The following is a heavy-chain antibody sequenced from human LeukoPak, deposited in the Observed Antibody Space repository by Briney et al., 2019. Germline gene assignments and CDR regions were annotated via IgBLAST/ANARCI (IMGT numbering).Heavy chain of an antibody. D-gene: IGHD3-22*01. V-gene: IGHV3-30*02. Sequence: PGGSLRLSCAASGFTFSSYGMHWVRQAPGKGLEWVAFIRYDGSNKNYADSVKGRFTISRDNSKNTLYLQMNNLRAEDTAVYYCAKAMIVVVIENFFDYWGQGTLVTVSS. CDR1: GFTFSSYG. J-gene: IGHJ4*02. CDR3: AKAMIVVVIENFFDY. CDR2: IRYDGSNK.